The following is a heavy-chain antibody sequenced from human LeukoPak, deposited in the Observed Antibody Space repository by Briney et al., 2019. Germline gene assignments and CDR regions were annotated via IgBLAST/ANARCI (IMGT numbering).Heavy chain of an antibody. CDR3: ARHRCSGGSCYPMNWFDP. J-gene: IGHJ5*02. V-gene: IGHV4-39*01. CDR1: GGSISSSSYY. D-gene: IGHD2-15*01. Sequence: SETLSLTCSVSGGSISSSSYYWGWVRQPPGKGLEWIGEINHSGSTNYNPSLKSRVTISVDTSKNQFSLKLSSVTAADTAVYYCARHRCSGGSCYPMNWFDPWGQGTLVTVSS. CDR2: INHSGST.